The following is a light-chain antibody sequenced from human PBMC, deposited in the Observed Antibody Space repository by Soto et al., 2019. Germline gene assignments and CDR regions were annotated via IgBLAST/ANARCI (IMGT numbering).Light chain of an antibody. Sequence: EIVLTQSPGTLSLSPGERATLSCRASQSVSSSYLAWYQKKPGQAPRLLIYGASSRATGIPDRFIGSGSGTDFTLTISRLEPEDVAVYYCEQYSMAPWTFGQGTEVEIK. V-gene: IGKV3-20*01. CDR3: EQYSMAPWT. J-gene: IGKJ1*01. CDR1: QSVSSSY. CDR2: GAS.